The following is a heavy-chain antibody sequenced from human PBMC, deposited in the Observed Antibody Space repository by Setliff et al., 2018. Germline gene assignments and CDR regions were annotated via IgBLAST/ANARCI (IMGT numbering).Heavy chain of an antibody. D-gene: IGHD2-15*01. CDR2: ISAYNGNT. J-gene: IGHJ4*02. CDR1: GYTFTSYG. Sequence: ASVKVSCKASGYTFTSYGISWVRQAPGQGLEWMGWISAYNGNTNYAQKLQGRVTMTTDTSTSTAYVELRSLRSDDTAVYYCARDLVGYCSGGSCYDWDYWGQGTQVTV. CDR3: ARDLVGYCSGGSCYDWDY. V-gene: IGHV1-18*01.